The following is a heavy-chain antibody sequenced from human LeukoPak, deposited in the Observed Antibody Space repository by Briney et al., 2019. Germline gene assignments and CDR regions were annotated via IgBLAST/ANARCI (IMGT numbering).Heavy chain of an antibody. D-gene: IGHD3-10*01. CDR1: GGTFSSYA. Sequence: ASVTVSCTASGGTFSSYAISWVRQAPGQGLEWMGGIIPIFGTANYAQKFQGRVTITAGESTSTAYMELSSLRSEDTAVYYCARDGNYGSGSEWGQGTLVTVSS. V-gene: IGHV1-69*13. CDR3: ARDGNYGSGSE. CDR2: IIPIFGTA. J-gene: IGHJ4*02.